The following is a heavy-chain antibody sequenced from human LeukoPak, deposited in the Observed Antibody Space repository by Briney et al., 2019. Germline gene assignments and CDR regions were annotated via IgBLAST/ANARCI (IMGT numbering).Heavy chain of an antibody. Sequence: SETLSLTCTVSGGPVSSYGYYWSWIRQPPGKGLEWIAYIYYNGSTKYNPSLKSRVTISVDTSKNQFSLNLNSVTAAATAVYYCARMGVGASAIYYYGMDVWGQGTTVTVSS. V-gene: IGHV4-61*08. D-gene: IGHD1-26*01. J-gene: IGHJ6*02. CDR2: IYYNGST. CDR1: GGPVSSYGYY. CDR3: ARMGVGASAIYYYGMDV.